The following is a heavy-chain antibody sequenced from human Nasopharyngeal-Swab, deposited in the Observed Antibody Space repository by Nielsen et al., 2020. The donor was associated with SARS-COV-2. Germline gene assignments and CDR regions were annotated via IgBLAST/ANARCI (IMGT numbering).Heavy chain of an antibody. CDR3: AKDRGGRSLDS. CDR2: VSYDGTNT. V-gene: IGHV3-30-3*02. CDR1: GLNFTSYA. Sequence: GGSLRLSCSASGLNFTSYAIHCVRQPPGKGLEWVAVVSYDGTNTFYADSVKGRFAISRDNSKSTVSLQMNSLRSEDTAEYYCAKDRGGRSLDSWGQGTLVTVSS. J-gene: IGHJ4*02. D-gene: IGHD3-16*01.